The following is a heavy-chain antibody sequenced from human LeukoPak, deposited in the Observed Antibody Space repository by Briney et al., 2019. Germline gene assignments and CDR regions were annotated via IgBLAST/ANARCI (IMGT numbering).Heavy chain of an antibody. CDR2: IYYSGSA. V-gene: IGHV4-39*01. Sequence: SETLSLTCTVSGGSISSSSYYCGWIRQPPGKGLEWIGSIYYSGSAYYNPSLKSRVTISVDTSKNQFSLKLSSVTAADTAVYYCARLEGSSYYWGQGTLVTVSS. D-gene: IGHD2-15*01. CDR3: ARLEGSSYY. CDR1: GGSISSSSYY. J-gene: IGHJ4*02.